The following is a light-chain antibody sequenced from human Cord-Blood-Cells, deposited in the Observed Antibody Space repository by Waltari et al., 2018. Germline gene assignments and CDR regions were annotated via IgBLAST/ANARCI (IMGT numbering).Light chain of an antibody. J-gene: IGKJ1*01. V-gene: IGKV4-1*01. CDR2: WAS. Sequence: DIVMTQSRDSLAVSLGERGTINCKSSQSVLYSANNKNYLAWYQQKPGQPPKLLIYWASTRESGVPDRFSGSGSGTDFTLTISSLQAEDVAVYYCQQYYSTWTFGQGTKVEIK. CDR3: QQYYSTWT. CDR1: QSVLYSANNKNY.